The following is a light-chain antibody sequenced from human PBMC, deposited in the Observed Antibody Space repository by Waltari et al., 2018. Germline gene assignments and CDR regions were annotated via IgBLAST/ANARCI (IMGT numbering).Light chain of an antibody. Sequence: QSAPTQPASVSGSPAQSITISCPGTSSDVVGYNYVSWYQHHPGKPPKLMIYDVSKRPSGVSNRFSGSKSGNTASMTISGLQAEDEADYYCCSYAGSSTFGVFGGGTKLTVL. V-gene: IGLV2-23*02. CDR2: DVS. CDR1: SSDVVGYNY. J-gene: IGLJ3*02. CDR3: CSYAGSSTFGV.